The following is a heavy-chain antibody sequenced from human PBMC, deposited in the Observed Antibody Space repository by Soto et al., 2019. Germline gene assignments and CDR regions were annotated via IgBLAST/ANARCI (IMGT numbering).Heavy chain of an antibody. V-gene: IGHV1-58*02. CDR2: IVVGSGHT. J-gene: IGHJ6*02. Sequence: QMQLVQSGPEVKKPGTSVKVSCKTSGFTFTSAAMQWVRQTRGQRLEWIGWIVVGSGHTNYAQKFPERVTITRDMSTSTAYMELRSLRSEDTAVYYCAAASSTSGGYYGMDVWGQGTTVTVSS. CDR3: AAASSTSGGYYGMDV. CDR1: GFTFTSAA. D-gene: IGHD2-2*01.